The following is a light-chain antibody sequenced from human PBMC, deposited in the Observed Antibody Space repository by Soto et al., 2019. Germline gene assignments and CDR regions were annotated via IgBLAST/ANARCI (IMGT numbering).Light chain of an antibody. J-gene: IGKJ1*01. Sequence: EIVLTQSPATLSLSPGERATLSSRASQSVSSYLAWYQQNPGQAPNLLIYDASNVATGMPARFSGSGSVTALTLTISSLETEDFAVYYCQQRSNWPVTCGQGTKVEIK. V-gene: IGKV3-11*01. CDR3: QQRSNWPVT. CDR1: QSVSSY. CDR2: DAS.